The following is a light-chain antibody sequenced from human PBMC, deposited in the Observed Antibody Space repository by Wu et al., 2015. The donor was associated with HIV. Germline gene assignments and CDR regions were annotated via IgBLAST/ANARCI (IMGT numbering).Light chain of an antibody. Sequence: DIQMTQSPSTLSASVGDRVTITCRASQSIGSWLAWYQHKPGKAPKLLISKASNLETGVPSRFSGSGSGTQFTLTVNSLQPDDFATYYCQEYVSYSTFGGGTKVEI. CDR1: QSIGSW. J-gene: IGKJ4*01. CDR3: QEYVSYST. CDR2: KAS. V-gene: IGKV1-5*03.